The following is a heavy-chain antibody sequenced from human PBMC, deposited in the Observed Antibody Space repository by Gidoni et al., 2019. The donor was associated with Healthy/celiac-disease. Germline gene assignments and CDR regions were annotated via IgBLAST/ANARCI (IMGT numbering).Heavy chain of an antibody. J-gene: IGHJ3*02. D-gene: IGHD3-9*01. CDR1: GVSLSSNSAA. V-gene: IGHV6-1*01. CDR3: ARDHQLRYFDWRPRGGDGYAFDI. CDR2: TYYRSKWYN. Sequence: QLQLPQSVPGLVKPPQPLSLTCAIPGVSLSSNSAAWHWIRPSPSRGLEWLRRTYYRSKWYNDYAVSVKSRITNNPDTSKNQFSLQLNSVTPEDTAVYDCARDHQLRYFDWRPRGGDGYAFDIWGQGTMVTVSS.